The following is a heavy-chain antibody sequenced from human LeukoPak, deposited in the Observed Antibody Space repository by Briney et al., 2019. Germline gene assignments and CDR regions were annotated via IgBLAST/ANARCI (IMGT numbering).Heavy chain of an antibody. CDR2: INWNGDRI. D-gene: IGHD3-3*01. CDR3: ARSRITIFGVITRGAFDI. CDR1: GFTFSSYT. V-gene: IGHV3-20*04. Sequence: GGSPRLSCEASGFTFSSYTMTWVRQAPGKGLEWVSGINWNGDRIGYADSVKGGFTIARDNAKNSLYLQMNSLRAEDTALYYCARSRITIFGVITRGAFDIWGQGTMVTVSS. J-gene: IGHJ3*02.